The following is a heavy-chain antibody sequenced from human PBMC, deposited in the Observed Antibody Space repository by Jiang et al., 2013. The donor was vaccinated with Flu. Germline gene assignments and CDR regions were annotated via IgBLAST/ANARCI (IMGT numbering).Heavy chain of an antibody. D-gene: IGHD3-9*01. CDR1: GGSISSYY. CDR3: ARVNYDILTGYYNGLGYFDY. J-gene: IGHJ4*02. CDR2: IYYSGST. V-gene: IGHV4-59*01. Sequence: SETLSLTCTVSGGSISSYYWSWIRQPPGKGLEWIGYIYYSGSTNYNPSLKSRVTISVDTSKNQFSLKLSSVTAADTAVYYCARVNYDILTGYYNGLGYFDYWGQGTLVTVSS.